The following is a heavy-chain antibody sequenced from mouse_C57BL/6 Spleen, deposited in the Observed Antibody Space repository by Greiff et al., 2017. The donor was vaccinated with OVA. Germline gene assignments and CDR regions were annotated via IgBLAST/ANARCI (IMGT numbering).Heavy chain of an antibody. V-gene: IGHV1-74*01. Sequence: QVQLQQPGAELVKPGASVKVSCKASGYTFTSYWMHWVKQRPGQGLEWIGSIHPSDSDTNYNQKFTGKATLTVDKSSSTAYMQLSSLTSEDSAVYDCAISYGNYHLYYFDDWGQGTTLTVSS. D-gene: IGHD2-1*01. J-gene: IGHJ2*01. CDR2: IHPSDSDT. CDR3: AISYGNYHLYYFDD. CDR1: GYTFTSYW.